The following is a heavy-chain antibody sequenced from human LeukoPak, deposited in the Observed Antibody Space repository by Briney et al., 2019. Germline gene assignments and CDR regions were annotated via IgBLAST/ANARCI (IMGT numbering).Heavy chain of an antibody. J-gene: IGHJ2*01. V-gene: IGHV4-4*02. D-gene: IGHD6-13*01. CDR1: GGSISSSNW. CDR2: IYHSGST. CDR3: ARRSSSWTQIWYFDL. Sequence: SETLSLTCAVSGGSISSSNWWSWVRRPPGKGLEWIGEIYHSGSTNYNPSLKSRVTISVDKSKNQFSLKLSSVTAADTAVCYCARRSSSWTQIWYFDLWGRGTLVTVSS.